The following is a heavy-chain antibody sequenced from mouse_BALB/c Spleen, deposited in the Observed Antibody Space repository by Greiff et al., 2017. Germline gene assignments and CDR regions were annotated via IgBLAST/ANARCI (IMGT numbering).Heavy chain of an antibody. D-gene: IGHD3-1*01. Sequence: EVKLQESGGGLVKPGGSLKLSCAASGFTFSSYTMSWVRQTPEKRLEWVATISSGGSYTYYPDSVKGRFTISRDNAKNTLYLQMSSLKSEDTAMYYCTRDSSGYFDYWGQGTTLTVSS. CDR3: TRDSSGYFDY. J-gene: IGHJ2*01. V-gene: IGHV5-6-4*01. CDR2: ISSGGSYT. CDR1: GFTFSSYT.